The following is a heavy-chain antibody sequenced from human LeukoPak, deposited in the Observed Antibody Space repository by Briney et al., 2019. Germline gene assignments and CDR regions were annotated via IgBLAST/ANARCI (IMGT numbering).Heavy chain of an antibody. CDR3: ARDKNIYSVDV. CDR1: GGSISSYS. CDR2: ISYSGRT. V-gene: IGHV4-59*01. D-gene: IGHD2/OR15-2a*01. Sequence: PSETLSLTCTVSGGSISSYSWSWIRQPPGKGLEWIGYISYSGRTNYIPSLRSRVTISVDSSKNQFSLILSSVTAADTAVYYCARDKNIYSVDVWGLGTTITVSS. J-gene: IGHJ6*02.